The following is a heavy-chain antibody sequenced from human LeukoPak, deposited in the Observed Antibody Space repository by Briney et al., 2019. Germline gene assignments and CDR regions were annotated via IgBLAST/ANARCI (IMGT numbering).Heavy chain of an antibody. CDR1: GFTLSSYE. CDR2: ITTSGAIM. Sequence: GGSLRLSCAASGFTLSSYEMNWVRQAPGKGLEWVAYITTSGAIMYYRDSVKGRFTISRDNAKNSLYLQLDSLRAEDTAVYYCATSGGDGYNFTPGYFQDWGQGTLVTVSS. D-gene: IGHD5-24*01. V-gene: IGHV3-48*03. J-gene: IGHJ1*01. CDR3: ATSGGDGYNFTPGYFQD.